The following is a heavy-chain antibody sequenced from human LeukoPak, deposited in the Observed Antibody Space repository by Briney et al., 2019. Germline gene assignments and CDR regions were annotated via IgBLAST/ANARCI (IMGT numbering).Heavy chain of an antibody. J-gene: IGHJ5*02. D-gene: IGHD4-17*01. CDR3: AKVRDSATVTGRFDN. CDR2: ISGGGGST. CDR1: GFTFSNYA. Sequence: GGSLRLSCAASGFTFSNYALSWVRQAPGKGLEWVSGISGGGGSTYYADSVKGRFTISRDKSKNTLYLQMNSLRAEDTAVYYCAKVRDSATVTGRFDNWGQGTMVTVSS. V-gene: IGHV3-23*01.